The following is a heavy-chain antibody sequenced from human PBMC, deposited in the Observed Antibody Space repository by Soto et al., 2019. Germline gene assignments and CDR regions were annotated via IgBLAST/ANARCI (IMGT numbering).Heavy chain of an antibody. D-gene: IGHD3-16*02. Sequence: ASVKVSCKASGYTFTSYSISWVRQAPGQGLEWMGWISVYNGNTNYAQKLQGRVTMTTDTSTSTAYMELRSLRSDDTAVYYCARGSIVITFGGVIAEDFDYWGQGTLVTVSS. CDR2: ISVYNGNT. CDR1: GYTFTSYS. J-gene: IGHJ4*02. V-gene: IGHV1-18*01. CDR3: ARGSIVITFGGVIAEDFDY.